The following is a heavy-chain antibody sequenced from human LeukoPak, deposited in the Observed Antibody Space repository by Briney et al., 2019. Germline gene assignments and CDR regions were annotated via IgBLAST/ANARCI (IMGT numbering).Heavy chain of an antibody. V-gene: IGHV3-53*01. CDR2: IYSGGST. J-gene: IGHJ4*02. Sequence: GGSLRLSCAASGFTVSSNYMSWVRQAPGKGLEWVSVIYSGGSTYYADSVKGRFTISRDNAKNSLYLQMNSLRAEDTAVYYCARDPVGVYGDYVWGQGTLVTVSS. CDR1: GFTVSSNY. D-gene: IGHD4-17*01. CDR3: ARDPVGVYGDYV.